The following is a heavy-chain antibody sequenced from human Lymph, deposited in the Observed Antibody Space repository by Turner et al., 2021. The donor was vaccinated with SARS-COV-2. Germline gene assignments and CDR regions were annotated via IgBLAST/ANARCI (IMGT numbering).Heavy chain of an antibody. CDR2: IYSGGST. Sequence: EVQLVESGGGLIQPGGSLRLSCAASGFTVSSNYMSWVRQAPGKGLGWVALIYSGGSTLYAESVKGRFTISRDNAKNTLYLQMNSLRADDTAVYYCARVLPYGDYFDFWGQGTLVTVSS. V-gene: IGHV3-53*01. CDR3: ARVLPYGDYFDF. D-gene: IGHD4-17*01. CDR1: GFTVSSNY. J-gene: IGHJ4*02.